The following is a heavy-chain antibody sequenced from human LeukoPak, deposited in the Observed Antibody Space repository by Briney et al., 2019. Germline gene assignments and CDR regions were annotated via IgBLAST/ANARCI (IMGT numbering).Heavy chain of an antibody. D-gene: IGHD3-22*01. CDR2: IIPIFGTA. J-gene: IGHJ2*01. CDR1: GGTFSSYA. CDR3: ATKGSYYYDSSGYYSYWYFDL. V-gene: IGHV1-69*06. Sequence: ASVKVSCKASGGTFSSYAISWVRQAPGQGLEWMGGIIPIFGTANYAQKFQGRVTITADKSTSTAYMELSSLRSEDTAVYYCATKGSYYYDSSGYYSYWYFDLWGRGTLVTVSS.